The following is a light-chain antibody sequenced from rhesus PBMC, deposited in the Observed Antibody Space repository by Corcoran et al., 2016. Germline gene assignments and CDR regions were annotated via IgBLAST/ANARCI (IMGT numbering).Light chain of an antibody. Sequence: DIQMTQSPSSLSASVGDRVTITCRASENVNNYLNWYQQKPGKAPKILIYKASTLQSGDPSRFSGSGSGTDYTFTISSRQPEDVATYYCQHGYTTPLTFGGGTKVEIK. CDR3: QHGYTTPLT. CDR2: KAS. CDR1: ENVNNY. J-gene: IGKJ4*01. V-gene: IGKV1-74*01.